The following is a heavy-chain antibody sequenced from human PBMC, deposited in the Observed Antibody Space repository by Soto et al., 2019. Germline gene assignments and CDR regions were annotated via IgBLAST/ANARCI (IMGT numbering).Heavy chain of an antibody. CDR1: GFSLNNFA. CDR3: ARDCASTSCSVRCD. Sequence: EVQLLESGGDLVQPGGSLRLSCAASGFSLNNFAMAWVRQAPGKGLEWVSTITSSGDKTSYADSVKGRFIISRDNSKNMLYLQMNSLRVEDTALYYCARDCASTSCSVRCDWGQGTLVTVSS. V-gene: IGHV3-23*01. J-gene: IGHJ4*02. D-gene: IGHD2-2*01. CDR2: ITSSGDKT.